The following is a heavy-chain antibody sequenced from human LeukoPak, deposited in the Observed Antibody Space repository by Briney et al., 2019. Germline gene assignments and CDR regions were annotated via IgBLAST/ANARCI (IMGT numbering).Heavy chain of an antibody. CDR3: ARVGCTGGSCLAYNYYAMDV. D-gene: IGHD2-15*01. J-gene: IGHJ6*02. Sequence: GGSLRLSCAASGFTFSSYSMNWVRQAPGKGLEWVSFISSSSSYIYYADSVKGRFTISRDNAKNSLYLQMSSLRAEDTAVYYCARVGCTGGSCLAYNYYAMDVWGQGTTVTVSS. CDR1: GFTFSSYS. CDR2: ISSSSSYI. V-gene: IGHV3-21*01.